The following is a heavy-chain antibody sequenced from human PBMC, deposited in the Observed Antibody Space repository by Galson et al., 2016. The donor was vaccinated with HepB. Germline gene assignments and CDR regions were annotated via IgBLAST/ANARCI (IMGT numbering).Heavy chain of an antibody. D-gene: IGHD6-13*01. J-gene: IGHJ4*02. CDR2: IWYDGSHK. V-gene: IGHV3-33*01. Sequence: SLRLSCAASGFTYNSFGVHWVRQAPGKGLEWVAVIWYDGSHKYYGDSVKGRFTIPRDSSKNTLYLQMNSPRAEDTAIYYCAREDPIAAPGANDGCGQGTQGTVSS. CDR1: GFTYNSFG. CDR3: AREDPIAAPGANDG.